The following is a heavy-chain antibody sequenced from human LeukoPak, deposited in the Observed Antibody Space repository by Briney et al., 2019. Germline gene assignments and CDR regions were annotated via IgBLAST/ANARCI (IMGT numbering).Heavy chain of an antibody. Sequence: PGGSLRLSCAASGFTVSSNYMSWVRQAPGKGLEWVSVIYSGGSTYYADSVKGRFTISRDNSKNTLHLQMNSLRAEDTAVYYCAKDPETAVAGEAYFDYWGQGTLVTVSS. CDR2: IYSGGST. D-gene: IGHD6-19*01. CDR3: AKDPETAVAGEAYFDY. J-gene: IGHJ4*02. V-gene: IGHV3-53*01. CDR1: GFTVSSNY.